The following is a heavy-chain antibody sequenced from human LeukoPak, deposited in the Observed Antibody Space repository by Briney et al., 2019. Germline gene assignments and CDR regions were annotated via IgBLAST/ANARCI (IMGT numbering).Heavy chain of an antibody. CDR2: IYSSGTT. Sequence: SGTLSLTCAVSGVSFSSYYWSWIRQPAGKGLEWVGHIYSSGTTNYTPSLKSRVTMSVDKSKNQFSLKMNTVTAADTAVYYCGREVGAYGSGTNWFDSWGQGTLVTVSS. V-gene: IGHV4-4*07. J-gene: IGHJ5*01. D-gene: IGHD3-10*01. CDR3: GREVGAYGSGTNWFDS. CDR1: GVSFSSYY.